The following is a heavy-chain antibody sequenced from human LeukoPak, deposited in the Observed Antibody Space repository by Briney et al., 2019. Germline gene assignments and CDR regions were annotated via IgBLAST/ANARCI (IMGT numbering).Heavy chain of an antibody. V-gene: IGHV3-30*18. CDR2: ISYDGSNK. CDR1: GFTFSSYG. J-gene: IGHJ4*02. Sequence: GGSLRLSCAASGFTFSSYGMHGVRQAPGKGLEWVAVISYDGSNKYYADSVKGRFTISRDNSKNTLYLQMNSLRAEDTAVYYCAKGALDCSSTSCSVGYWGQGTLVTVSS. CDR3: AKGALDCSSTSCSVGY. D-gene: IGHD2-2*01.